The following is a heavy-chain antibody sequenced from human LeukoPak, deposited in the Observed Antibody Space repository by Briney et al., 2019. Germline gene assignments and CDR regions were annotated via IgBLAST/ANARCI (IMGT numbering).Heavy chain of an antibody. CDR1: GGSISSYY. D-gene: IGHD3-10*01. Sequence: SQTLPLTCTVSGGSISSYYWSWIRQPAGKGLEWIGRIYTNGNTNYNPSLKSRVIMSVDTSNNQFSLKLNSGTAADTAVYYCARYGYYYYYMDVWGKGTTVTISS. J-gene: IGHJ6*03. CDR2: IYTNGNT. V-gene: IGHV4-4*07. CDR3: ARYGYYYYYMDV.